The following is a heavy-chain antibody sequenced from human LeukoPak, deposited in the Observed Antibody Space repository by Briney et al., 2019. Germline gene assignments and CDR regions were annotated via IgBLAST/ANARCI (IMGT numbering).Heavy chain of an antibody. D-gene: IGHD5-18*01. V-gene: IGHV3-23*01. CDR2: ISGSGGST. CDR3: AKMIRTAMDTRRFDY. Sequence: GGSLRLSCAAAGFTFSSYAMSWVRQAPGKGLEWVSAISGSGGSTYYEDSVKGRFTISRDNSKNTLYLQVNSLRAEDTAVYYCAKMIRTAMDTRRFDYWGQGTLVTVSS. J-gene: IGHJ4*02. CDR1: GFTFSSYA.